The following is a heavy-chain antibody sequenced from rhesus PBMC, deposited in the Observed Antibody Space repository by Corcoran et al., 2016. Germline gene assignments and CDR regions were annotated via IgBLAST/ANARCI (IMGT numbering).Heavy chain of an antibody. CDR1: GGSFSGYY. CDR3: ARGLVVADYFDY. Sequence: QVQLQESGPGLVKPSENLSLTCAVSGGSFSGYYWGWIRQPPGKGLEWIGYISGSSGSTDYNPSLKSRVTISTDTSKNQFSLKLSSVTAADTAVYYCARGLVVADYFDYWGQGVLVTVSS. V-gene: IGHV4-165*01. J-gene: IGHJ4*01. D-gene: IGHD3-16*01. CDR2: ISGSSGST.